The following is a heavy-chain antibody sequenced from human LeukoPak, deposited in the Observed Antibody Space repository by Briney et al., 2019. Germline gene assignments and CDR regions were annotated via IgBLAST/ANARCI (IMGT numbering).Heavy chain of an antibody. D-gene: IGHD4-23*01. CDR3: ARAKDNYGGNDAFDI. Sequence: PSETLSLTCSVSAGSISSDYWRWLRHPADRGLEWIGRIYSSGSTDYNPSLKSRVTMSLDTSKDQFSLNLSSVTAADTAVYYCARAKDNYGGNDAFDIWGQGTMVTVSS. V-gene: IGHV4-4*07. CDR1: AGSISSDY. CDR2: IYSSGST. J-gene: IGHJ3*02.